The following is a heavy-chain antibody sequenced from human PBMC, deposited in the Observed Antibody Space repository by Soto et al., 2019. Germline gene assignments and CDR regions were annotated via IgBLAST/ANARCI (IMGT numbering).Heavy chain of an antibody. J-gene: IGHJ4*02. CDR3: ARLPGLANNPPFDS. D-gene: IGHD3-16*01. Sequence: QVQLQESGPGLVKPSETLSLTCIVSGDSMTGHYWSWVRQSPEEGLEGIGWLYYTGYTMYNPSFRCPATMSVDTSKNQSSLNLGSVTAADTAVYSCARLPGLANNPPFDSWGQGALVVVSS. CDR1: GDSMTGHY. V-gene: IGHV4-59*08. CDR2: LYYTGYT.